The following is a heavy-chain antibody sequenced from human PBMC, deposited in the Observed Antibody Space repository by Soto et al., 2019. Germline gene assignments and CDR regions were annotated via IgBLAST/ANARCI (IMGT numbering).Heavy chain of an antibody. Sequence: QVQLVQSGAEVKKPGSSVKVSCKASGGTFSSYTISWVRQAPGQGLEWMGRIIPILGIANYAQKFQGRVTITADKATRTAYMELSSRRSEDTAVYYCERDRDYGDYVISYWGQGTLVTVSS. V-gene: IGHV1-69*08. CDR2: IIPILGIA. J-gene: IGHJ4*02. CDR1: GGTFSSYT. D-gene: IGHD4-17*01. CDR3: ERDRDYGDYVISY.